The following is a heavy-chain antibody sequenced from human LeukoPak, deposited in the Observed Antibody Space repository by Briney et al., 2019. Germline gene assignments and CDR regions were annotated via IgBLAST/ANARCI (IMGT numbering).Heavy chain of an antibody. J-gene: IGHJ3*02. Sequence: GGSLTLSCVASGFTFNNYAMTWVRHAPGKLLEWVSAISRRVYSTFYADSVKGRFTISRDNSKNTLYLQMNSLRAEDTAVCFCVREAGHCSGGSCYPYGAFDMWGQGTMVTVSS. CDR2: ISRRVYST. V-gene: IGHV3-23*01. CDR1: GFTFNNYA. CDR3: VREAGHCSGGSCYPYGAFDM. D-gene: IGHD2-15*01.